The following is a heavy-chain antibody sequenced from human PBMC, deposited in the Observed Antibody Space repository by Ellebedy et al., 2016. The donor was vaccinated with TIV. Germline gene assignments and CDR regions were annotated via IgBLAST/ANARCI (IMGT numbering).Heavy chain of an antibody. CDR1: GFIFEHFT. V-gene: IGHV3-43*01. CDR3: AKDDYGSRPWKWNDAFDV. D-gene: IGHD3-16*01. Sequence: PGGSLRLSCEASGFIFEHFTMHRVRQLPGKGLDWVCLITGDSGLTFCGDSVKGRFTISRDNKKNTLYLQMNSLKTEDTALYYCAKDDYGSRPWKWNDAFDVWGRGTAVSVS. J-gene: IGHJ3*01. CDR2: ITGDSGLT.